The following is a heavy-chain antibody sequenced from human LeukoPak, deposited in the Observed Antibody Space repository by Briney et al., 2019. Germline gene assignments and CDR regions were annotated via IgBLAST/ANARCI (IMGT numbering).Heavy chain of an antibody. J-gene: IGHJ6*04. CDR2: LIPIFGTA. CDR3: ARASIVATISYYYYGMDL. D-gene: IGHD5-12*01. Sequence: SVKVSCTASGGTFSSYAISWVRQAPGQGLEWIGELIPIFGTANYAQKFQGRVTITADESTSTAYMELSSLRSEDTAVYYCARASIVATISYYYYGMDLWGKGTTVTVSS. V-gene: IGHV1-69*13. CDR1: GGTFSSYA.